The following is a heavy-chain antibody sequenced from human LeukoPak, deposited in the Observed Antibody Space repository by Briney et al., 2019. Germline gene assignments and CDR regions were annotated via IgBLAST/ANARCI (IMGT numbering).Heavy chain of an antibody. CDR2: ISGGGTGT. J-gene: IGHJ5*02. CDR1: GFRFSAYA. D-gene: IGHD3-22*01. CDR3: ASSYPGGYLAYNWFDP. V-gene: IGHV3-23*01. Sequence: GGSLRLSCAASGFRFSAYAMTWVRQAPGKGLEWLSSISGGGTGTYYADSVKGRFTISRDNAKNSLYLQMNSLRAGDTAVYYCASSYPGGYLAYNWFDPWGQGTLVTVSS.